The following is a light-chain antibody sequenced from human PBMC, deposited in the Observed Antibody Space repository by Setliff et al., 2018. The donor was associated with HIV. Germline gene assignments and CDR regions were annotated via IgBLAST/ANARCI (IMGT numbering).Light chain of an antibody. CDR1: SGDVGRYNL. Sequence: QSALTQPASVSGSPGQSITISCTGTSGDVGRYNLVSWYQQQPGKPPKLMIYQASRRPSGVSNRFSASKSGNTASLTISGLQAEDEADYYCCSNTGSNPYVFGTGTKVTVL. CDR3: CSNTGSNPYV. CDR2: QAS. V-gene: IGLV2-23*01. J-gene: IGLJ1*01.